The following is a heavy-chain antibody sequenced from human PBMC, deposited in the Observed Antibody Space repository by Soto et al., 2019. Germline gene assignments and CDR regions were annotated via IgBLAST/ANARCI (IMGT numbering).Heavy chain of an antibody. CDR2: IYYSGST. CDR3: ARDASPYYDFWSGFYGMDV. V-gene: IGHV4-59*01. Sequence: SETLSLTSTVSGGSISSYYWSWIRQPPGKGLEWIGYIYYSGSTNYNPALKSRVTISVDTSKNQFSLKLSSVTAADSAVYYCARDASPYYDFWSGFYGMDVWGQGTTVTVSS. D-gene: IGHD3-3*01. CDR1: GGSISSYY. J-gene: IGHJ6*02.